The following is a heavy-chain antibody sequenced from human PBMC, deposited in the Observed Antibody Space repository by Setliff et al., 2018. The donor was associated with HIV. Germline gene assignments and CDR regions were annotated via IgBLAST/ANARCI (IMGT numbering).Heavy chain of an antibody. D-gene: IGHD3-16*01. J-gene: IGHJ4*02. V-gene: IGHV3-7*01. CDR1: GFTFSDNW. CDR3: ATRRGGGRHYFDY. Sequence: GWSLRLSCAASGFTFSDNWMSWVRQAPGKGLEWVATIKQDGSEKYYVDSVKGRFTISRDNGKNSLSLQMNSLRAEDTAVYYCATRRGGGRHYFDYWGQGSLVTVS. CDR2: IKQDGSEK.